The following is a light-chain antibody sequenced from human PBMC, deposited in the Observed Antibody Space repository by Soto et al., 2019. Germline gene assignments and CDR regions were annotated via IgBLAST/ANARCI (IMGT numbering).Light chain of an antibody. CDR3: QQYETFSGT. Sequence: IQMTQSPSSLSASVGDRVTITCRASQSISSYLNWYQQEPGKAPKFLIYAASSLQSGVPSRFSGSGSGTEFTLTISSLQPDDFATYYCQQYETFSGTFGPGTKVDIK. CDR1: QSISSY. CDR2: AAS. J-gene: IGKJ1*01. V-gene: IGKV1-39*01.